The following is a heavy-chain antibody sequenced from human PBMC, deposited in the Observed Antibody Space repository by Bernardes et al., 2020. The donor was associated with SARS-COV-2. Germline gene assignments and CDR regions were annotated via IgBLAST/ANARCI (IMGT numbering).Heavy chain of an antibody. V-gene: IGHV5-10-1*01. D-gene: IGHD2-2*01. CDR2: IDPSDSYT. Sequence: GESLKISCKGSGYSFTSYWISWVRQMPGKGLEWMGRIDPSDSYTNYSPSFQGHVTISADKSISTAYLQWSSLKASDTAMYYCARHGVVVPAAIWFDPWGQGTLVTVSS. CDR1: GYSFTSYW. J-gene: IGHJ5*02. CDR3: ARHGVVVPAAIWFDP.